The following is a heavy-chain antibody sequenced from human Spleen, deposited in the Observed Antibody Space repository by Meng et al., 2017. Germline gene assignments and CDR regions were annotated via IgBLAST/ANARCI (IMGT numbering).Heavy chain of an antibody. CDR3: ARVGDIVVVPAASNWFDP. CDR1: GGAICSSSNY. D-gene: IGHD2-2*01. Sequence: QGYGPGLVKPSRTPSLTSTVSGGAICSSSNYWGWIRQPPGKGLEWIGSIYYSGSTYYNPSLKSRVTISVDTSKNQFSLKLSSVTAADTAVYYCARVGDIVVVPAASNWFDPWGQGTLVTVSS. CDR2: IYYSGST. J-gene: IGHJ5*02. V-gene: IGHV4-39*07.